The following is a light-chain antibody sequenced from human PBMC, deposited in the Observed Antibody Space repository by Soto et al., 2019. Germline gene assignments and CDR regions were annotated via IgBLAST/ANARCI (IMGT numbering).Light chain of an antibody. CDR1: ESVSTN. V-gene: IGKV3-15*01. CDR3: QYYNNWLGA. CDR2: GAS. J-gene: IGKJ4*01. Sequence: EIEMTQSPATLSLAPGERVTLSCRASESVSTNLAWYQQKAGQAPRLLIYGASTRATGIPARFSGSGSGTEFTLTISGLQSEDFAVYYCQYYNNWLGAFGGGTKVDIK.